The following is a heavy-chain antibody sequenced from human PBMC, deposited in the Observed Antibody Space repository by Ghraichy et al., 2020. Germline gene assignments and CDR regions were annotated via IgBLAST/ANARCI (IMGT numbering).Heavy chain of an antibody. CDR2: INHSGST. CDR1: GGSFSGYY. Sequence: SQTLSLTCDVYGGSFSGYYWSWIRQPPGKGLEWIGEINHSGSTNYNPSLESRVTMSVDTSKNQFSLRLTSVTAADTAVYYCARGKWIQFGFDYWGQGILVTVSS. V-gene: IGHV4-34*01. J-gene: IGHJ4*02. CDR3: ARGKWIQFGFDY. D-gene: IGHD5-24*01.